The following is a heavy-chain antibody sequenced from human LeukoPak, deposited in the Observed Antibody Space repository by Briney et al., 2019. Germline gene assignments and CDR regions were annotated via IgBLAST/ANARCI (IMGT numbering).Heavy chain of an antibody. D-gene: IGHD2-15*01. CDR2: FDPEDGET. V-gene: IGHV1-24*01. Sequence: GASVKVSCKVSGYTLTELSMHWVRQAPGKGLEWMGGFDPEDGETIYAQKFQGRVTITEDTSTDTAYMELSSLRSEDTAVYYCATGRYCSGGSCYSYYYYGMDVWGQGTTVTVSS. CDR1: GYTLTELS. CDR3: ATGRYCSGGSCYSYYYYGMDV. J-gene: IGHJ6*02.